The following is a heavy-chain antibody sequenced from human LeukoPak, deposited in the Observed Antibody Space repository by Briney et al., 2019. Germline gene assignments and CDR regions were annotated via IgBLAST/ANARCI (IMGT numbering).Heavy chain of an antibody. V-gene: IGHV4-61*08. CDR3: AGDQGGSAHRHAFDI. Sequence: SETLSLTCTVSGGSVDTIDYYWSWIRQPPGKGLEWIGYMYHTGSSIYSPSLKSRLTISVDTSKNQFTLNLSSMTAAGTAVYYCAGDQGGSAHRHAFDIWGQGTLVTVSS. CDR1: GGSVDTIDYY. D-gene: IGHD1-26*01. J-gene: IGHJ3*02. CDR2: MYHTGSS.